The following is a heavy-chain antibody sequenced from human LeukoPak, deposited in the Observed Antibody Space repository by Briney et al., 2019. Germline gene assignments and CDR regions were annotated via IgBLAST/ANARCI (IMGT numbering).Heavy chain of an antibody. J-gene: IGHJ4*02. V-gene: IGHV3-15*01. Sequence: GGSLRLSCAASGFTFSNAWMSWVRQAPEKGLEWVGRIKSKTDGGTTDYAAPVKGRFTISRDDSKNTLYLQMNSLKTEDTAVYYCTTVLHCSGGSCYDYWGQGTLVTVSS. D-gene: IGHD2-15*01. CDR1: GFTFSNAW. CDR3: TTVLHCSGGSCYDY. CDR2: IKSKTDGGTT.